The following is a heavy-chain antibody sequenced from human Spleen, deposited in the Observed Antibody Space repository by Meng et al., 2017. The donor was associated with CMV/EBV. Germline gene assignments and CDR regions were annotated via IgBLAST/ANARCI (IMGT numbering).Heavy chain of an antibody. CDR2: IIPILGIA. J-gene: IGHJ4*02. CDR3: ARGARNSSWYYFDY. Sequence: SVKVSCKASGGTFSSYAISWVRQAPGQGLEWMGGIIPILGIANYAQKFQGRVTITADKSTSTAYMELSSLRSEDTAVYYCARGARNSSWYYFDYWGQGTLVTVSS. CDR1: GGTFSSYA. V-gene: IGHV1-69*10. D-gene: IGHD6-13*01.